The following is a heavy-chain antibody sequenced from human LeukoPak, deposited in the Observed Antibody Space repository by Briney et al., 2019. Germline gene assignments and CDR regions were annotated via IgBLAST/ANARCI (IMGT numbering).Heavy chain of an antibody. Sequence: WASVKVSCKASGYTFTGYYMHWVRQAPGQGLEWMGWINPNSGGTNYAQKFQGRVTMTRDTSISTAYMELSRLRSDDTAVYYCAREWGEGDYYGSEQDYWGQGTLVTVSS. CDR3: AREWGEGDYYGSEQDY. D-gene: IGHD3-10*01. J-gene: IGHJ4*02. V-gene: IGHV1-2*02. CDR1: GYTFTGYY. CDR2: INPNSGGT.